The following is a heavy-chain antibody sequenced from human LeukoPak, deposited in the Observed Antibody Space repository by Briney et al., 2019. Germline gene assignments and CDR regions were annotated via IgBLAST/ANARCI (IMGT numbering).Heavy chain of an antibody. J-gene: IGHJ5*02. Sequence: SETLSLTRTVSGGSISSYYWSWIRQPPGKGLEWIGYIYYSGSTNYNPSLKSRVTISVDTSKNQFSLKLSSVTAADTAVYYCARGYSSSPINWFDPWGQGTLVTVSS. V-gene: IGHV4-59*01. D-gene: IGHD6-6*01. CDR2: IYYSGST. CDR3: ARGYSSSPINWFDP. CDR1: GGSISSYY.